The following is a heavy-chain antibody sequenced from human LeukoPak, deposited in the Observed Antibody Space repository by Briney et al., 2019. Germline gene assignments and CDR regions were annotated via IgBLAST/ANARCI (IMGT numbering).Heavy chain of an antibody. CDR2: ISSSSSYL. V-gene: IGHV3-21*01. CDR3: ARDLSWELPTHDAFDI. CDR1: GFTFSSYS. Sequence: GGSLRLSCAASGFTFSSYSMNWVRQAPGKGLEWVSSISSSSSYLYYADSVKGRFTISRDNAKNSLYLQMNSLRAEDTAVYYCARDLSWELPTHDAFDIWGQGTMVTVSS. D-gene: IGHD1-26*01. J-gene: IGHJ3*02.